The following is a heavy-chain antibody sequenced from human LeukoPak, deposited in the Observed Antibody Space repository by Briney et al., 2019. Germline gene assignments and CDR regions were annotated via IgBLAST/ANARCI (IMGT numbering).Heavy chain of an antibody. Sequence: HPGGSLRLSCAASGFTFSDYYMSWIRQAPGKGLEWVAFIRYDGSNKYYADSVKGRFTISRDNSKNTLYLQMNSLRAEDTAVYYCAKGSGHPWPVTGDLVATRDYYYYYMDVWGKGTTVTVSS. CDR3: AKGSGHPWPVTGDLVATRDYYYYYMDV. D-gene: IGHD5-12*01. V-gene: IGHV3-30*02. CDR1: GFTFSDYY. J-gene: IGHJ6*03. CDR2: IRYDGSNK.